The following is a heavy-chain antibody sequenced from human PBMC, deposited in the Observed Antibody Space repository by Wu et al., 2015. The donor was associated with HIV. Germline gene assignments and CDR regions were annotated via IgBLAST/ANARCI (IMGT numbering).Heavy chain of an antibody. Sequence: VQSGAEVKKDLGPSSEGTPARLLVTPYLASGISWVRQALDKGLSDGWISAYNGNTNYAQKLQGRVTMTTDTSTSTAYMELRSLRSDDTAVYYCARERGLGGSYHSDAFDIWGQGTMVTVSS. CDR1: VTPYLASG. D-gene: IGHD1-26*01. J-gene: IGHJ3*02. CDR2: ISAYNGNT. V-gene: IGHV1-18*01. CDR3: ARERGLGGSYHSDAFDI.